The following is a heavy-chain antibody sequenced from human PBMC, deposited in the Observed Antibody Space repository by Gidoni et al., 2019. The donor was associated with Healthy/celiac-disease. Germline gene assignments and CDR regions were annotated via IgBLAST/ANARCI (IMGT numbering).Heavy chain of an antibody. D-gene: IGHD3-10*01. CDR3: ARPASGSYYYYGMDV. V-gene: IGHV1-2*06. Sequence: QVQLVQAGAEVKKPGASVKVSCKASGYTFTGYYMHWVRQAPGQGLEWMGRINPNSGGTNYAQKFQGRVTMTRDTSISTAYMELSRLRSDDTAVYYCARPASGSYYYYGMDVWGQGTTVTVSS. J-gene: IGHJ6*02. CDR2: INPNSGGT. CDR1: GYTFTGYY.